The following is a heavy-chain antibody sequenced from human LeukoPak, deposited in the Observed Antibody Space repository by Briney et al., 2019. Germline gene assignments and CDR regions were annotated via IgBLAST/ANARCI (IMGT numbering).Heavy chain of an antibody. CDR3: ARPYCSSTSCLP. CDR2: ISSSGSTI. CDR1: GFTFNYFS. V-gene: IGHV3-48*04. D-gene: IGHD2-2*01. J-gene: IGHJ4*02. Sequence: GGSLRLSCAASGFTFNYFSVNWVRQAPGKGLEWVSYISSSGSTIYYADSVKGRFTISRDNAKNSLYLQMNSLRAEDTAVYYCARPYCSSTSCLPWGQGTLVTVSS.